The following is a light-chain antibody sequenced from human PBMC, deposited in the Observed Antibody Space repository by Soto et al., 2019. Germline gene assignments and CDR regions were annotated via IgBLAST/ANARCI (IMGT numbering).Light chain of an antibody. V-gene: IGKV3-15*01. CDR1: QSVISN. Sequence: DIVKTQSLGTLAVSLRERATLSCRASQSVISNLAWYQQRPGQAPRLLIYSASTRAPGIPARFSGSGSGTEFTLTISSLQSGDAAVYYCQQYYEWPRGTFGQG. CDR2: SAS. J-gene: IGKJ1*01. CDR3: QQYYEWPRGT.